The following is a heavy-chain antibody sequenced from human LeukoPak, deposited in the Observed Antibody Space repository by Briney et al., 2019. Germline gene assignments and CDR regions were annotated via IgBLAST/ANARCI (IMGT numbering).Heavy chain of an antibody. CDR2: MNPNSGNT. D-gene: IGHD6-13*01. J-gene: IGHJ5*02. CDR1: GYTFTGYY. CDR3: ARRPQYIAAAVSWFDP. V-gene: IGHV1-8*02. Sequence: GASVKVSCKASGYTFTGYYMHWVRQATGQGLEWMGWMNPNSGNTGYAQKFQGRVTMTRNTSISTAYMELSSLRSEDTAVYYCARRPQYIAAAVSWFDPWGQGTLVTVSS.